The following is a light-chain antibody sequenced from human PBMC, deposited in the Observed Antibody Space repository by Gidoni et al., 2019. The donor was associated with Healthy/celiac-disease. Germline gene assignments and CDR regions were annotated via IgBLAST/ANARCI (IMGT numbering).Light chain of an antibody. CDR1: NIGSKN. V-gene: IGLV3-9*01. CDR3: QVWESSTEV. J-gene: IGLJ2*01. CDR2: RDS. Sequence: SYELTQPLSVSVALGQTARITCGGNNIGSKNVHWYQQKPGQAPVLVIYRDSNRPSGIPERFSGSNSGNTATLTISRAQAGDEADYYCQVWESSTEVFGGGTKLTVL.